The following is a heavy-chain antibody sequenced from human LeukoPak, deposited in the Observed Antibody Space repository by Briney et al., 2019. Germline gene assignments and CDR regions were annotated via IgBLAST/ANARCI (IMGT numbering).Heavy chain of an antibody. Sequence: GGSLRLSCAASGFTVTSNSMSWVRQAPGKGLEWVSVIYRGGDTFYTDSVKGGFTISRDNSKNTLYLQMNSLRAEDTAVYYCAAIFPRSGEDYWGQGTLVTVSS. V-gene: IGHV3-66*01. CDR1: GFTVTSNS. D-gene: IGHD3-10*01. J-gene: IGHJ4*02. CDR3: AAIFPRSGEDY. CDR2: IYRGGDT.